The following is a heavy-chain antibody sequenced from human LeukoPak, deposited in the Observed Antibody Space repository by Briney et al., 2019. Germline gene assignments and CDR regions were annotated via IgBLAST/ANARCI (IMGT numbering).Heavy chain of an antibody. J-gene: IGHJ4*02. CDR1: GFTFSNYA. Sequence: GGSLRLSCAVSGFTFSNYAMRWVRQAPGKGLEWVSGISASGSSTFDADSVKGRFTVSRDNSKNTLYLQMNSLRAEDTAVYYCATYGQQLAFDYWGQGTLVTVSS. CDR2: ISASGSST. D-gene: IGHD6-13*01. V-gene: IGHV3-23*01. CDR3: ATYGQQLAFDY.